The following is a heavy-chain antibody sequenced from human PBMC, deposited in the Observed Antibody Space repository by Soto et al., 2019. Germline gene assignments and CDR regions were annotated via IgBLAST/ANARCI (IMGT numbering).Heavy chain of an antibody. V-gene: IGHV1-69*06. J-gene: IGHJ6*02. CDR2: TIPIFGRV. D-gene: IGHD2-21*02. Sequence: QVQLLQSGAEVKKPGSSVKVSYKVSGGTLSKNAISWVRQAPGQGLEWMGGTIPIFGRVNYAQKFQGRVTITADTSTSTAYMELSSLRYEDTAVYYCAREGEHIVVATGNYGMDVWGQGTTVTVSS. CDR1: GGTLSKNA. CDR3: AREGEHIVVATGNYGMDV.